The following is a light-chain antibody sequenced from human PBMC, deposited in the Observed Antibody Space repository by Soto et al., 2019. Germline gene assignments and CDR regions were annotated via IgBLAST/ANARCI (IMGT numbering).Light chain of an antibody. CDR3: QQRSKSIT. J-gene: IGKJ5*01. CDR2: GAS. CDR1: QSVSSSY. Sequence: EIGLTQSPGTLSLSPGERATLSCRASQSVSSSYLAWYQQKPGQAPRLLIYGASSRATGIPARFSGSGSGTDFTLTISSLEPEDFAVYYCQQRSKSITFGQGTLLEIK. V-gene: IGKV3D-20*02.